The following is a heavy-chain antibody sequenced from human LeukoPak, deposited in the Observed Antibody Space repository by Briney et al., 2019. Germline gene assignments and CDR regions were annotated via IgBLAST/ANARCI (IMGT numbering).Heavy chain of an antibody. CDR3: AKGRGPGGIARHYIDY. V-gene: IGHV3-23*01. CDR2: ISGSSGNT. CDR1: RFTFRDYA. J-gene: IGHJ4*02. D-gene: IGHD2-21*01. Sequence: PGGSLRLSCAASRFTFRDYAMNWVRQARGKGLEWVSSISGSSGNTYYTDSVKGRFTISRDNSKSTLYLQMNSLRAEDTAVYYCAKGRGPGGIARHYIDYWGRGTLVIVSS.